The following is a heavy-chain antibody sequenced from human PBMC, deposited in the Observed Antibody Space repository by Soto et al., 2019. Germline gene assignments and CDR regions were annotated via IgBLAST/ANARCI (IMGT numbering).Heavy chain of an antibody. CDR1: GGTFSSYA. CDR2: IIPIFGTA. V-gene: IGHV1-69*05. D-gene: IGHD3-10*01. CDR3: AIAVYYGSGSYYNDPDYFDY. J-gene: IGHJ4*02. Sequence: SVKVSCKASGGTFSSYAISWVRQAPGQGLEWMGGIIPIFGTANYAQKFQGRVAITRDASTSTAYMELSRLRSEDTAVYYCAIAVYYGSGSYYNDPDYFDYWGQGTLVTVSS.